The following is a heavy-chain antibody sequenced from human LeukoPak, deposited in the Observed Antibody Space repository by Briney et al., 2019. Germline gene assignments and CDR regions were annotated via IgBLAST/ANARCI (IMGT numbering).Heavy chain of an antibody. Sequence: SQTLSLTCTVSGGSISSGSYYWSWIRQPAGKGLEWIGRIYTSGSTNYNPSLKSRVTISVDTSKNQFSLKLSSVTAADTAVYYCARDPSGSSSIWGQGTLVTVSS. CDR3: ARDPSGSSSI. CDR2: IYTSGST. V-gene: IGHV4-61*02. CDR1: GGSISSGSYY. J-gene: IGHJ4*02. D-gene: IGHD6-6*01.